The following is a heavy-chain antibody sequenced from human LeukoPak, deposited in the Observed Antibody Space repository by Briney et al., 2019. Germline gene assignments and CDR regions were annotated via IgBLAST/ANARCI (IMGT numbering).Heavy chain of an antibody. V-gene: IGHV4-30-2*01. CDR1: GSAVSSDDHF. CDR3: ARAPYDILTGYFLFDS. CDR2: IYHRGST. D-gene: IGHD3-9*01. J-gene: IGHJ4*02. Sequence: SETLSLTCAVSGSAVSSDDHFWSWIRQPPGRGLEWIGYIYHRGSTSYNPSLRSRVTVSLDKSRNQFSLNLYSVTAADTAVYYCARAPYDILTGYFLFDSWGQGTLITVS.